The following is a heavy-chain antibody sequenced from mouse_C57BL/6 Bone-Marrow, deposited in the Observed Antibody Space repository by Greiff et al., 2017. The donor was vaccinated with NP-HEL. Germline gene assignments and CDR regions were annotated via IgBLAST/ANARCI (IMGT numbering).Heavy chain of an antibody. Sequence: VQLKQSVAELVRPGASVKLSCTASGFNIKNTYMHWVKQRPEQGLEWVGRIDPANGNTKYAPKFQGKATITADTSSNTAYLQLSSLTSEDTAIYYCARSPDYYGSSPAWLAYWGQGTLVTVSA. V-gene: IGHV14-3*01. D-gene: IGHD1-1*01. CDR2: IDPANGNT. CDR3: ARSPDYYGSSPAWLAY. CDR1: GFNIKNTY. J-gene: IGHJ3*01.